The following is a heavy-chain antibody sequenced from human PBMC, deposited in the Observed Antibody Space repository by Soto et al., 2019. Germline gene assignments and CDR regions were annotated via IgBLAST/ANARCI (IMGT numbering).Heavy chain of an antibody. V-gene: IGHV5-51*01. CDR2: IYPGDSDT. CDR1: GYSFTSYW. Sequence: GESLKISCKGPGYSFTSYWIGWVRQMPGKGLEWMGIIYPGDSDTRYSPSFQGQVTISADKSISTAYLQWSSLKASDTATYYCARTGVPYYDSSGYYSHWFDPWGQGTLVTVS. CDR3: ARTGVPYYDSSGYYSHWFDP. J-gene: IGHJ5*02. D-gene: IGHD3-22*01.